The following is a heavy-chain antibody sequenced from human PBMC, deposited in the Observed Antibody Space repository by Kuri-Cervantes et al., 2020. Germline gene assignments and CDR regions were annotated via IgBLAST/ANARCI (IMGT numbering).Heavy chain of an antibody. Sequence: GSLRLSCAASGFTFSSYWMHWVRQAPGKGLVWVSRINSDGSSTSYADSVKGRFTISRDNAKNTLYLQMNSLRAEDTAVYYCATTTSYYYYYGMDVWGQGTTVTVSS. J-gene: IGHJ6*02. D-gene: IGHD1-26*01. CDR2: INSDGSST. CDR3: ATTTSYYYYYGMDV. CDR1: GFTFSSYW. V-gene: IGHV3-74*01.